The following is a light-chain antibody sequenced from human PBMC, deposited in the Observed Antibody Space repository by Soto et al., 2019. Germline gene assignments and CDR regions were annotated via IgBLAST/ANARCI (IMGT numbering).Light chain of an antibody. J-gene: IGKJ3*01. CDR1: QDVRTW. CDR3: QQVNDIPLT. Sequence: IQMTQSPSSVSASIGDRVTRTCRASQDVRTWLAWYQQKPGRAPKLLIHAASRLRSGVPARFSGSGSGTDFTLTISSLQPDDLGTYYCQQVNDIPLTFGPGTKVDIK. CDR2: AAS. V-gene: IGKV1-12*01.